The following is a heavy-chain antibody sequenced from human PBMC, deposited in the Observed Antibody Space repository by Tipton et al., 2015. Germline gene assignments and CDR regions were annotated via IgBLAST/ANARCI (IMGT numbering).Heavy chain of an antibody. CDR3: ALPAHPYSSGPFDY. J-gene: IGHJ4*02. D-gene: IGHD6-19*01. CDR1: GYTFTNYW. V-gene: IGHV5-51*01. CDR2: IYPDDSDT. Sequence: VQLVQSGAEVKKPGESLRISCKGSGYTFTNYWIGWVRQMPGKGLEWMGIIYPDDSDTRYSPSFQGQVTISADKSISTAYLQWSSLKASDTAMYYCALPAHPYSSGPFDYWGQGTLVTASS.